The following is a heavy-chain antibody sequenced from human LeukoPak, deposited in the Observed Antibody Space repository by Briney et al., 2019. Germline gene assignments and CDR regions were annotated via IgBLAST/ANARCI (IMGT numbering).Heavy chain of an antibody. D-gene: IGHD1-20*01. V-gene: IGHV3-23*01. Sequence: GGSLRLSCAASGFTFSSYAMSWVRQAPGKGLEWVSAISGSGGSTYYADPVKGRFTISRDNSKNTLYLQMNSLRAEDTAVYYCAKDAYNLNRKTDDYWGQGTLVTVSS. CDR1: GFTFSSYA. J-gene: IGHJ4*02. CDR3: AKDAYNLNRKTDDY. CDR2: ISGSGGST.